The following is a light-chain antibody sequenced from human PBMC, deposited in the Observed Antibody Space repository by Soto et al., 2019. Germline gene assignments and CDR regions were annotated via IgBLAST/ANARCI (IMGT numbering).Light chain of an antibody. CDR1: QSVSSSS. J-gene: IGKJ2*01. V-gene: IGKV3-20*01. CDR3: QQYGSSPVA. CDR2: GAS. Sequence: EIVLTQSPGPLSLSPGERATLSCRASQSVSSSSLAWYQQKPGDAPRLLIYGASSRATGIPDRFSGSGSGTDFTLTISRLEPEDFAVYYCQQYGSSPVAFGQGTKLEIK.